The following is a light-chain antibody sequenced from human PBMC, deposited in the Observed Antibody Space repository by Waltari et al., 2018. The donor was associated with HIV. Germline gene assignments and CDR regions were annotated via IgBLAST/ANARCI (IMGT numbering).Light chain of an antibody. V-gene: IGLV1-47*01. J-gene: IGLJ3*02. CDR1: SSNIGRNY. Sequence: QSVMTQPPSASGTPGQSVTISCSGSSSNIGRNYVNWYQQPPGTTPKLLIYRNNHRPSGVPDRFSGSKSGTSASLAISGLRSEDEADYYCAAWDDSLSGSWVFGGGTQVTVL. CDR2: RNN. CDR3: AAWDDSLSGSWV.